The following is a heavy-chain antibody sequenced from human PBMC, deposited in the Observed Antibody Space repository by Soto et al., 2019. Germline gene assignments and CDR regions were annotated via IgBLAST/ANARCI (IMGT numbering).Heavy chain of an antibody. CDR3: ARAAYSFGRAFDI. V-gene: IGHV4-31*03. CDR1: GGSINSDGYY. J-gene: IGHJ4*01. Sequence: QVHLQESGPGLVKPSQTLSLTCTVSGGSINSDGYYWSWIRQHPEKGLEWIGYINYSGASYYNPSLKTRRTISVDTSKTQFSLQLTSVIAADTALYYCARAAYSFGRAFDIWGHGTLVTVSS. CDR2: INYSGAS. D-gene: IGHD5-18*01.